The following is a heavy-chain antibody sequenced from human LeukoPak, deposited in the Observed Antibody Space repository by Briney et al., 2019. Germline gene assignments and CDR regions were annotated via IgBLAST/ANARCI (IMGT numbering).Heavy chain of an antibody. CDR3: ARWDYYDSSGYPGAFDI. CDR2: IYHSGST. V-gene: IGHV4-4*02. J-gene: IGHJ3*02. Sequence: PSETLSLTCAVSGGSISSSNWWSWVRQPPGKGLEWIGEIYHSGSTNYNPSLKSRVTISVDKSKNQFSLKLSSVTAADTAVYYCARWDYYDSSGYPGAFDIWGQGTMVTVSS. D-gene: IGHD3-22*01. CDR1: GGSISSSNW.